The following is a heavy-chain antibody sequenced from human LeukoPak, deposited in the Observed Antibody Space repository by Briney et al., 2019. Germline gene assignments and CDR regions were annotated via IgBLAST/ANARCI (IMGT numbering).Heavy chain of an antibody. V-gene: IGHV1-69*13. CDR1: GGTFSSYA. CDR2: IIPIFGTA. D-gene: IGHD6-6*01. CDR3: ARLLSSSYYMDV. Sequence: SVKVSCKASGGTFSSYAISWVRQAPGQGLEWMGGIIPIFGTANYAQKFQGRVTITADESTSTAYMELRSLRSDDTAVYYCARLLSSSYYMDVWGKGTTVTVSS. J-gene: IGHJ6*03.